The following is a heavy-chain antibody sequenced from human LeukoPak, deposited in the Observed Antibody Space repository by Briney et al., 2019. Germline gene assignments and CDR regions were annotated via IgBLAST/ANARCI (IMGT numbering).Heavy chain of an antibody. D-gene: IGHD3-9*01. Sequence: GASVKVSFKFSGYTLTELSMHWVRQAPGKGLEWVGGFYPEDGGRIYAQKFQGRATMIEDTSTDTAYMELSSMRSEDTAVYYCATDGQPDTYDMPPRYYYGIDVWGQGTTVTVSS. CDR1: GYTLTELS. J-gene: IGHJ6*02. V-gene: IGHV1-24*01. CDR3: ATDGQPDTYDMPPRYYYGIDV. CDR2: FYPEDGGR.